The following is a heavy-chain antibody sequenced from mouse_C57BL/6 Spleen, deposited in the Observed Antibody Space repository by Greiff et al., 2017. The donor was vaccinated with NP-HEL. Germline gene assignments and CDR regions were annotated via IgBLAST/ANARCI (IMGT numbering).Heavy chain of an antibody. J-gene: IGHJ2*01. Sequence: QVQLQQSGPELVKPGASVKISCKASGYAFSSSWMNWVKQRPGKGLEWIGRIYPGDGDTNYNGKFKGKATLTADKSSSTAYMQLSSLTSEDSAVYFCASEVRQPYYFDYWGQGTTLTVSS. CDR3: ASEVRQPYYFDY. D-gene: IGHD3-2*01. CDR2: IYPGDGDT. V-gene: IGHV1-82*01. CDR1: GYAFSSSW.